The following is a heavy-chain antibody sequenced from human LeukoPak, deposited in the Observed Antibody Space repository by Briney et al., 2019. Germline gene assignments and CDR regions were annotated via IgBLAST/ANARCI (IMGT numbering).Heavy chain of an antibody. J-gene: IGHJ6*03. V-gene: IGHV1-46*01. CDR3: ASHYDFWSGYPIYYYYMDV. CDR1: GYTFTSYY. Sequence: ASVKVSRKASGYTFTSYYMHWVRQAPGQGLEWMGIINPSGGSTSYAQEFQGRVTMTRDTSTSTVYMELSSLRSEDTAVYYCASHYDFWSGYPIYYYYMDVWGKGTTVTVSS. D-gene: IGHD3-3*01. CDR2: INPSGGST.